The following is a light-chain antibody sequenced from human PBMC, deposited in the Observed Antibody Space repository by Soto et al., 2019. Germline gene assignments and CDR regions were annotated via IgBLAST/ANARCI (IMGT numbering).Light chain of an antibody. J-gene: IGLJ2*01. CDR3: SSYTSSSTPVV. Sequence: QSALTQPASVSGSPGQSITISCTGTSSDVGGYNYVSWYQQHPGKAPKLMIYDVSNRPSGVSNRFSGSKSGNTASLTISGLPAEDDADYYCSSYTSSSTPVVFGGGTKVTVL. V-gene: IGLV2-14*01. CDR1: SSDVGGYNY. CDR2: DVS.